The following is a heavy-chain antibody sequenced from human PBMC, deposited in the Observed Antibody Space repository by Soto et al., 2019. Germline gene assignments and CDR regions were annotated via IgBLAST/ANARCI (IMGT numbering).Heavy chain of an antibody. Sequence: GGSLRLSCGASGFTFSSYAIHWVRQAPGKGLEWVAIISYDGSNKYYADSVKGRFTISRDNSNNTLYLQMNSLRAEDTAVYYCARDQQQLVSGGYYYAMDVWGQGTTVTVSS. CDR1: GFTFSSYA. CDR3: ARDQQQLVSGGYYYAMDV. V-gene: IGHV3-30-3*01. J-gene: IGHJ6*02. D-gene: IGHD6-6*01. CDR2: ISYDGSNK.